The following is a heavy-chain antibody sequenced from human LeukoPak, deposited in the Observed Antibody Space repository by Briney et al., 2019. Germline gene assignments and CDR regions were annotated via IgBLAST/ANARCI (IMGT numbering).Heavy chain of an antibody. J-gene: IGHJ4*02. CDR1: GGSIRSSYYY. D-gene: IGHD2-2*01. V-gene: IGHV4-39*01. CDR3: ARRCSSSNCFYY. CDR2: IYDSGST. Sequence: PSETLSLTCTVSGGSIRSSYYYWGWIRQPPGKGLEWIGSIYDSGSTYYNPSLKSRVTISVDTSKNQFSLKLSSVTAADTAVYYCARRCSSSNCFYYWGQGTLVTVSS.